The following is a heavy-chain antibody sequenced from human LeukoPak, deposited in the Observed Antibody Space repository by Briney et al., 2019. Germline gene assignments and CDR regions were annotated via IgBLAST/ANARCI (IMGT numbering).Heavy chain of an antibody. Sequence: ASVKVSCKASGYTFTGYYMHWVRRAPGQGLEWMGWINPNSGGTNYAQKFQGRVTMTRDTSISTAYMELSRLRSDDTAVYYCARLNYGGNNYYYYYMDVWGKGTTVTVSS. CDR1: GYTFTGYY. J-gene: IGHJ6*03. CDR2: INPNSGGT. CDR3: ARLNYGGNNYYYYYMDV. D-gene: IGHD4-23*01. V-gene: IGHV1-2*02.